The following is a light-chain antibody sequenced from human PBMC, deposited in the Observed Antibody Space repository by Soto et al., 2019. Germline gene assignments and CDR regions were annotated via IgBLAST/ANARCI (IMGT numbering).Light chain of an antibody. Sequence: DIQMTQSPSSLSASLVDRVTITCRASQSISSYLNWYQQKPGKAPKLLIYAASSLQSGVPSRFSGSGSGTDFTLTISSLQSEDFAVYYCQQYDNWPWTFGQGTKVDIK. CDR3: QQYDNWPWT. CDR1: QSISSY. J-gene: IGKJ1*01. CDR2: AAS. V-gene: IGKV1-39*01.